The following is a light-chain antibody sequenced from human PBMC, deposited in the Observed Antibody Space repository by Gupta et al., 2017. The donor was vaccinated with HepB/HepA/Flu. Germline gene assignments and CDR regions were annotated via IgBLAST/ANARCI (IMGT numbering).Light chain of an antibody. V-gene: IGLV1-40*01. CDR3: QSYDSSLSGYV. J-gene: IGLJ1*01. CDR1: SPNIGAGYD. CDR2: GNS. Sequence: QSVLTQPPSVSGAPGQGVTIPCTGSSPNIGAGYDVHWYQQLPGTAPKLLIYGNSNLPSGVPDRFSGSKSGTSASLAITGLQAEDEADYYCQSYDSSLSGYVFGTGTKVTAL.